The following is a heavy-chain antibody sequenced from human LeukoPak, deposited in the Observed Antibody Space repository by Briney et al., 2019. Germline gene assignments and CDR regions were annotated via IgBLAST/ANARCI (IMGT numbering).Heavy chain of an antibody. CDR3: ARARSSYGYGDAFDI. CDR1: GFTFSDYA. V-gene: IGHV3-30*04. J-gene: IGHJ3*02. D-gene: IGHD5-18*01. Sequence: SGGSLRLSCAASGFTFSDYAMHWVRQAPGKGLEWVAFISYDGSNKYYADSVKGRFTISRDNSKNTLYLQMNSLRAEDTAVYYCARARSSYGYGDAFDIWGQGTMVTVSS. CDR2: ISYDGSNK.